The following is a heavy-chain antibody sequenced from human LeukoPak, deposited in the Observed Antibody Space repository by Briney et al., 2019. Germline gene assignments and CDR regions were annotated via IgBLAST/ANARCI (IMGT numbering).Heavy chain of an antibody. CDR1: GFTFSSYE. Sequence: GGSLRLSCAASGFTFSSYEMNWVRQAPGKGLEWVSYISCSGSTIYYADSVKGRFTISRDNAKNSLYLQMNSLRAEDTAVYYCARVRGNGATIISWGQGTLVTVSS. J-gene: IGHJ5*02. V-gene: IGHV3-48*03. CDR3: ARVRGNGATIIS. D-gene: IGHD5-12*01. CDR2: ISCSGSTI.